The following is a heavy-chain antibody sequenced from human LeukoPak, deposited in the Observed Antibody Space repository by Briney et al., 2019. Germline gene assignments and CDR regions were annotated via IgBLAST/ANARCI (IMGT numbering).Heavy chain of an antibody. CDR3: ARGGSTYYYYMDV. CDR1: AYTFTSYG. Sequence: ASVKVSCEASAYTFTSYGISWVRQAPGQGLEWMRWVNPNSGNTGYAQKFQGRVTITRNTSISTAYMELSSLRSEDTAVYYCARGGSTYYYYMDVLGKGTTVTVSS. J-gene: IGHJ6*03. CDR2: VNPNSGNT. D-gene: IGHD6-13*01. V-gene: IGHV1-8*03.